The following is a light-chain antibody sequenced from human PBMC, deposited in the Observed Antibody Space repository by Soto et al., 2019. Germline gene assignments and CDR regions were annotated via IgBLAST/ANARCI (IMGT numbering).Light chain of an antibody. V-gene: IGKV1-5*01. J-gene: IGKJ1*01. Sequence: DIQMTQSPSSLAASVGYRVTMTCRASQGISSYLAWYQQKPGKAPKLLIYDASSLESGVPSRFSGSGSETEFTLTISSLQPDDVATYYCQQYDTYWTFGQGTKVDI. CDR1: QGISSY. CDR2: DAS. CDR3: QQYDTYWT.